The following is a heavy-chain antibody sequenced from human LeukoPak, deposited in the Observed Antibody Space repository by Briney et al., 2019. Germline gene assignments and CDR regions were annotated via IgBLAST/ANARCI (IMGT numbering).Heavy chain of an antibody. Sequence: TGGSLGLSCAVSGFTFSGFWMSWSRQAPGKGLEWVASINSDGSEGYYADVVKGRFTISRDNAKNSLYLQINSLRAEDTAEYYCARSSYSSSSSVWGQGTMVTVSS. D-gene: IGHD6-6*01. CDR2: INSDGSEG. J-gene: IGHJ3*01. CDR3: ARSSYSSSSSV. CDR1: GFTFSGFW. V-gene: IGHV3-7*03.